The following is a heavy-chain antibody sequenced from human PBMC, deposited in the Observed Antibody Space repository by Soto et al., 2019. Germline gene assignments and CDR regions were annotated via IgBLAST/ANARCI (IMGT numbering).Heavy chain of an antibody. CDR3: ARIRRDSRFYYYYYGMDV. Sequence: SGPTLVNPTQTLTLTCTSSGFSLSTSGMCVSWIRQPPGKALEWLALIDWDDDKYYSTSLKTRLTISKDTSKNQVVLTMTNMDPVDTATYYCARIRRDSRFYYYYYGMDVWGQGTTVTVSS. D-gene: IGHD2-15*01. J-gene: IGHJ6*02. V-gene: IGHV2-70*01. CDR2: IDWDDDK. CDR1: GFSLSTSGMC.